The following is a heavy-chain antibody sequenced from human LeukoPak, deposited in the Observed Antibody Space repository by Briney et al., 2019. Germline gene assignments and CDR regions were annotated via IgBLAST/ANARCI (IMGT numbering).Heavy chain of an antibody. J-gene: IGHJ4*02. CDR2: ISGSGGST. CDR1: GFTFSSYW. D-gene: IGHD6-19*01. V-gene: IGHV3-23*01. Sequence: GGSLRLSRAASGFTFSSYWMSWVRQAPGKGLEWVSAISGSGGSTYYADSVKGRFTISRDNSKNTLYLQMNSLRAEDTAVYYCAKVSNIAVATGPFDYWGQGTLVTVSS. CDR3: AKVSNIAVATGPFDY.